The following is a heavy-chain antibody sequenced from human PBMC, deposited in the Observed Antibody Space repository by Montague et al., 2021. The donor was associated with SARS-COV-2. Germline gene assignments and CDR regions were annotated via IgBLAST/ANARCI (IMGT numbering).Heavy chain of an antibody. Sequence: SETLSLTCAVYGGSFSGYYWSRIRQPPGKGLEWIGEINHSGSTNXNPSLKSRVTISVDTSKNQFSLKLSSVTAADTAVYYCARGSWHIVVVTAIRDGYYGMDVWGQGTTVTVSS. V-gene: IGHV4-34*01. D-gene: IGHD2-21*02. J-gene: IGHJ6*02. CDR2: INHSGST. CDR1: GGSFSGYY. CDR3: ARGSWHIVVVTAIRDGYYGMDV.